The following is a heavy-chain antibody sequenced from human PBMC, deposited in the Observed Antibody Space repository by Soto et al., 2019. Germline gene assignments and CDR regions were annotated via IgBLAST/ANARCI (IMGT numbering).Heavy chain of an antibody. CDR2: IIPIFGTA. Sequence: QVQLVQSGAEVKKPGSSVKVSCKASGGTFSSYAISWVRQAPGQGLEWMGGIIPIFGTANYAQTFKGRVTISADESTSPAYMELSSLRSEDTAVYYCAREGIRHIVVVVDATVGGMDVWCQGTTVTVSS. J-gene: IGHJ6*02. CDR1: GGTFSSYA. D-gene: IGHD2-15*01. CDR3: AREGIRHIVVVVDATVGGMDV. V-gene: IGHV1-69*12.